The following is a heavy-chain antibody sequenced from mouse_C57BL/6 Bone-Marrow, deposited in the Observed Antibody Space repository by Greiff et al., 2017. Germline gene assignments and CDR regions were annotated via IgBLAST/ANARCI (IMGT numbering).Heavy chain of an antibody. V-gene: IGHV5-6*01. CDR3: ARHYYGSSYWYFDV. CDR1: GFTFSSYG. CDR2: ISSGGSYT. J-gene: IGHJ1*03. D-gene: IGHD1-1*01. Sequence: EVQGVESGGDLVKPGGSLKLSCAASGFTFSSYGMSWVRQTPDKRLEWVATISSGGSYTYYPDSVKGRFTISRDNAKNTLYLQISSLKSEDTAMYYCARHYYGSSYWYFDVWGTGTTVTVSS.